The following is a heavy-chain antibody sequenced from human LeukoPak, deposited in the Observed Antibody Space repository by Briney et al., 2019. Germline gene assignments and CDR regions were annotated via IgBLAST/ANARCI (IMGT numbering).Heavy chain of an antibody. V-gene: IGHV3-53*01. CDR2: MYSGGST. D-gene: IGHD3-22*01. CDR1: LFTVSGHY. J-gene: IGHJ4*02. CDR3: ARSNYYDSRRFDS. Sequence: GGSLRLSRAVSLFTVSGHYMSWVRQAPGRGLEWVSVMYSGGSTYYADSVKGRFTISRDNSKNTLYLQMHSLRAEDTAVYYCARSNYYDSRRFDSWGQGTLVTVSS.